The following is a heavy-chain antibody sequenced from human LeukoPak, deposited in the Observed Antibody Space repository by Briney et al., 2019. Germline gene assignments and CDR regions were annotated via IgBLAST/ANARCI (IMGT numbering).Heavy chain of an antibody. D-gene: IGHD3-16*01. Sequence: TLSLTCTVSGGSISSTGYYWTWIRQPAGKGLEWIGHIYNSGSTNCNPSLKSRVTISVDTSKNQFSLNLTSVTAADTAVYYCARDCEFCDLLFYMNVWGKGTTVTVSS. CDR1: GGSISSTGYY. J-gene: IGHJ6*03. V-gene: IGHV4-61*09. CDR3: ARDCEFCDLLFYMNV. CDR2: IYNSGST.